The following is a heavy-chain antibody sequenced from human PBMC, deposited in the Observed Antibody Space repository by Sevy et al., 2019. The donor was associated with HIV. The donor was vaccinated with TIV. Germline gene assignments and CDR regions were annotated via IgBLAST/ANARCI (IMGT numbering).Heavy chain of an antibody. Sequence: GGSLRLSCAASGFTFSNYGMHWVRQAPGKGLEWVAVVSYDGSHKYYSDSVRGRFTSSRDNSKNIVSLQMSSLRAEDTAVYYCAKGSWATASAFDIWGQGTVVTVSS. CDR3: AKGSWATASAFDI. V-gene: IGHV3-30*18. J-gene: IGHJ3*02. CDR2: VSYDGSHK. CDR1: GFTFSNYG. D-gene: IGHD2-21*02.